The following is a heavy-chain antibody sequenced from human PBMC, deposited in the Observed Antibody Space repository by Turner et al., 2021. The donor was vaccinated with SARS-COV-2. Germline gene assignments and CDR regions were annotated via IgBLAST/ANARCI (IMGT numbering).Heavy chain of an antibody. Sequence: EVQLVESGGGLVQPGGSLRLACAASGFTFTNSWMHWVRQAPGRGLEWVSRINSDGSDTRYADSVKGRFTVSSDSARNTLYLQMNSLRVEDSAVYYCAGSGGWLLDLWGQGTLVTVSS. V-gene: IGHV3-74*01. CDR1: GFTFTNSW. CDR2: INSDGSDT. J-gene: IGHJ4*02. CDR3: AGSGGWLLDL. D-gene: IGHD6-19*01.